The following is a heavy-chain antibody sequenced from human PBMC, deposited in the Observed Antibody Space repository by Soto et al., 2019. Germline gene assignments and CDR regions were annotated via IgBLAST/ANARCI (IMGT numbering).Heavy chain of an antibody. D-gene: IGHD6-13*01. CDR2: IWYDGSNK. V-gene: IGHV3-33*01. CDR3: ARDPGRIAAAATYGMDV. J-gene: IGHJ6*02. CDR1: GFTFSSYG. Sequence: GGSLRLSCAASGFTFSSYGMHWVRQAPGKGLEWVAVIWYDGSNKYYADSVKGRFTISRDNSKNTLYLQMNSLRAEDTAVYYCARDPGRIAAAATYGMDVWGQGTTVTVSS.